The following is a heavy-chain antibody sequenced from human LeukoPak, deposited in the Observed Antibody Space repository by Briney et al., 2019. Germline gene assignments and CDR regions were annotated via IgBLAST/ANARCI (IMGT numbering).Heavy chain of an antibody. D-gene: IGHD6-19*01. CDR1: GGSMTSYF. V-gene: IGHV4-59*01. CDR3: ASAVAGTKYDAFDI. CDR2: VHYSENT. J-gene: IGHJ3*02. Sequence: SETLSLTCTVSGGSMTSYFWSWIRQPPGKGLEWIAYVHYSENTNYNPSLKSRVTISLDTSKNQFSLTLTSVTAADTAVYYCASAVAGTKYDAFDIWGQGTMVTVSS.